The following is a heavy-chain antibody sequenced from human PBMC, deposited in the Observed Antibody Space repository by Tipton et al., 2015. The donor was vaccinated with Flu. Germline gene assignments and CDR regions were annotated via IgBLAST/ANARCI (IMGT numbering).Heavy chain of an antibody. J-gene: IGHJ5*02. Sequence: LRLSCTVSGDSMRSDYFWGWIRQAPGKGLEWIGNIHYSWSPHYNPSFKSRVTISVDTSKNPFSLRVSSVTAADTAVYYCARRDYSNYVSYPKNWFDPWGKGTLVTVSS. CDR3: ARRDYSNYVSYPKNWFDP. CDR2: IHYSWSP. D-gene: IGHD4-11*01. V-gene: IGHV4-38-2*02. CDR1: GDSMRSDYF.